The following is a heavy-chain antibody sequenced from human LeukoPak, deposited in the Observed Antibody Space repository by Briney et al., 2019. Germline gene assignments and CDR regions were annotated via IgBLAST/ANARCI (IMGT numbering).Heavy chain of an antibody. CDR3: AKVDFED. J-gene: IGHJ4*02. CDR2: ISGSGGST. CDR1: GFTFSSYA. V-gene: IGHV3-23*01. Sequence: PGGSLRLSCAVSGFTFSSYALSWVRQAPGKGLEWVSVISGSGGSTYSADSVKGRFTISRDNSKNTLYLQMNSMRAENTAVYYCAKVDFEDWGQGTLVTVSA.